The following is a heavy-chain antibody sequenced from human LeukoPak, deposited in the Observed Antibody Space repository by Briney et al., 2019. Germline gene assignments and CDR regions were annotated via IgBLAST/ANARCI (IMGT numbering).Heavy chain of an antibody. V-gene: IGHV4-38-2*02. J-gene: IGHJ4*02. CDR3: ARDRGNYEVFDY. CDR1: GYSISSGYY. D-gene: IGHD4-11*01. CDR2: IYHSGST. Sequence: SETLSLTCTVSGYSISSGYYWGWIRQPPGKGLEWIGNIYHSGSTYYNPSLKSRVTLSVDTSKNQFSLKLTSVTAADTAVYYCARDRGNYEVFDYWGQGSLVTVSS.